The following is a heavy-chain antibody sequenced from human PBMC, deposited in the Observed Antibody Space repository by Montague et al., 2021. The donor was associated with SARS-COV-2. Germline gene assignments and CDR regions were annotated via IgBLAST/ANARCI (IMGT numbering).Heavy chain of an antibody. CDR2: IFPTGRA. CDR3: ARVRLFYYLDY. D-gene: IGHD2/OR15-2a*01. Sequence: TLSLTCTVSGTSIRSGGYYWTWIRQHPGKGLEWIGYIFPTGRAYYNPSLETRVNISVDTSNNLFSLRLSSVTAADTAMYFCARVRLFYYLDYWGQGTLVTVSS. V-gene: IGHV4-31*03. J-gene: IGHJ4*02. CDR1: GTSIRSGGYY.